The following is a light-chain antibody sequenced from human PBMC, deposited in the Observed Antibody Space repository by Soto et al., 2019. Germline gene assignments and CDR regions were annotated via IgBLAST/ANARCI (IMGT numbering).Light chain of an antibody. Sequence: DIQMTQSPSSLSASVGDRVTITCRARQGISNDLAWEQQIPGKVPKLLISAASTLQSGVPSRFSGSGSGTDFTLTIRSLQPEDVATYYCQTYTNVPAFGGGTKVEIK. J-gene: IGKJ4*01. CDR2: AAS. CDR1: QGISND. CDR3: QTYTNVPA. V-gene: IGKV1-27*01.